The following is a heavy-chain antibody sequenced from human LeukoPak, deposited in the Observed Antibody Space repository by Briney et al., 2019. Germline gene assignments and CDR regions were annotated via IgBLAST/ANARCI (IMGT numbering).Heavy chain of an antibody. Sequence: ASVKVSCKASGYTFTGYYMHWVRQAPGQGLEWMGRINPNNGGTNYAQKFQGRVPMTGDTSISTAYMELSSLRSDDTAVYYCTRESGSYHGNDYWGQGTLVTVSS. CDR1: GYTFTGYY. J-gene: IGHJ4*02. V-gene: IGHV1-2*06. CDR2: INPNNGGT. CDR3: TRESGSYHGNDY. D-gene: IGHD1-26*01.